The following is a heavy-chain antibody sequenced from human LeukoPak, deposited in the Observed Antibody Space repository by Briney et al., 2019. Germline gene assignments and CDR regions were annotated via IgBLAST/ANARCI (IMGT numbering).Heavy chain of an antibody. D-gene: IGHD4-23*01. Sequence: GGSLRRSCAASGFTFSSYAMNWVRQAPGKGLEWVSTISGGDTSTFYADSVKGRFTISRDNSKNTLYLQMNNLRAEDTAVYYCAKNLNGGNTHSDYWGQGTLVTVSS. CDR3: AKNLNGGNTHSDY. CDR1: GFTFSSYA. J-gene: IGHJ4*02. CDR2: ISGGDTST. V-gene: IGHV3-23*01.